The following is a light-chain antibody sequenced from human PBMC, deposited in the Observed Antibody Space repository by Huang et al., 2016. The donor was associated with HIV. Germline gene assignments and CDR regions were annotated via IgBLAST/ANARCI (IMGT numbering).Light chain of an antibody. CDR2: AAS. Sequence: DIQVTQSPSSLSASVGDRVTITCRASQSIGSSLNWYQQRPGKAPKLLIYAASSLQSGVPSRFRGSGSGTDFTLTSSRLQHEDSATYYCQESYGSPSITFGPGTRLEIK. CDR3: QESYGSPSIT. CDR1: QSIGSS. J-gene: IGKJ5*01. V-gene: IGKV1-39*01.